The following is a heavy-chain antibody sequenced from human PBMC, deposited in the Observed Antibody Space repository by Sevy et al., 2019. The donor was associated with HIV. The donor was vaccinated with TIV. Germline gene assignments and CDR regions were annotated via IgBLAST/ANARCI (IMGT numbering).Heavy chain of an antibody. Sequence: ASVKVSYKASGYTFTSYGISWVRQAPGQGLEWMGWISAYNGNTNYAQKLQGRVTMTTDTSTSTAYMELRSLRSDDTAVYYCARLLISVVVPAALWYFDYWGQGTLVTVSS. V-gene: IGHV1-18*01. CDR3: ARLLISVVVPAALWYFDY. CDR2: ISAYNGNT. D-gene: IGHD2-2*01. J-gene: IGHJ4*02. CDR1: GYTFTSYG.